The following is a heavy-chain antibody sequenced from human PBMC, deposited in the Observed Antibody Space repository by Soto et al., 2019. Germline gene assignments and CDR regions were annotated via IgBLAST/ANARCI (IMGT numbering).Heavy chain of an antibody. Sequence: SGPTLVNPTQTLTLTCTFSGFSLSTSGVGVGWIRQPPGKALEWLALIYWDDDKRYSPSLKSRLTITKDTSKNQVVLTMTNMDPVDTATFYCALLTYYYDSSGYYSSAEYFQHWGQGTLVTFSS. CDR1: GFSLSTSGVG. CDR2: IYWDDDK. V-gene: IGHV2-5*02. CDR3: ALLTYYYDSSGYYSSAEYFQH. D-gene: IGHD3-22*01. J-gene: IGHJ1*01.